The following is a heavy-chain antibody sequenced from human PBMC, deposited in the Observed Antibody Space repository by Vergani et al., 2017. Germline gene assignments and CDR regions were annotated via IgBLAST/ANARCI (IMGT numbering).Heavy chain of an antibody. CDR1: GGSISSYY. Sequence: QVQLQESGPGLVKPSETLSLTCTVSGGSISSYYWSWIRQHPGKGLEWIGYIYYSGSTYYNPSLKSRVTISVDTSKNQFSLKLSSVTAADTAVYYCARGAGVTIFVNNYYMDVWGKGTTVTVSS. CDR2: IYYSGST. J-gene: IGHJ6*03. V-gene: IGHV4-59*06. D-gene: IGHD3-3*01. CDR3: ARGAGVTIFVNNYYMDV.